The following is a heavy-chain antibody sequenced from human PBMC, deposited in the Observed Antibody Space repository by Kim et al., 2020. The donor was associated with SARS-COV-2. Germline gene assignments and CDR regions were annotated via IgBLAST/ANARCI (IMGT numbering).Heavy chain of an antibody. D-gene: IGHD2-2*01. CDR1: GFTFSSYE. CDR2: ISSSGSTI. V-gene: IGHV3-48*03. J-gene: IGHJ6*02. Sequence: GGSLRLSCAASGFTFSSYEMNWVRQAPGKGLEWVSYISSSGSTIYYADSVKGRFTISRDNAKNSLYLQMNSLRAEDRAVYYCARDFVPRYCSSTCVIYYFYSGMVGCGQGTTLTVSS. CDR3: ARDFVPRYCSSTCVIYYFYSGMVG.